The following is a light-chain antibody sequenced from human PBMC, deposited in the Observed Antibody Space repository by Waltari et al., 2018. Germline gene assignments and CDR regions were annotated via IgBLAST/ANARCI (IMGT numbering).Light chain of an antibody. J-gene: IGLJ3*02. CDR2: DVN. V-gene: IGLV2-23*02. Sequence: QSALTQTATVSGSPGQSITISCTGTSSDIGPYNLVSCYQQHPGKAPTLIIYDVNKRPSGVSNRFSGSKSGNTASLTISGLQAADEADYYCCSYAGSAISVFGGGTKVTVL. CDR1: SSDIGPYNL. CDR3: CSYAGSAISV.